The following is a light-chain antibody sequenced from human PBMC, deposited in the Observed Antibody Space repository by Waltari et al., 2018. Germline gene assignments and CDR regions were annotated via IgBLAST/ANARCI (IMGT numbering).Light chain of an antibody. V-gene: IGKV3-15*01. CDR2: VAY. J-gene: IGKJ4*01. CDR1: QNVYTN. Sequence: EIVMTHSPATLSLSPGESATLSCKASQNVYTNLPWYQQKPGKAPRLLISVAYARATGVPSRFRGSGSGTEFTLTISSLQSDDFAVYYCQQYNTWPPLTFGGGTRVDIK. CDR3: QQYNTWPPLT.